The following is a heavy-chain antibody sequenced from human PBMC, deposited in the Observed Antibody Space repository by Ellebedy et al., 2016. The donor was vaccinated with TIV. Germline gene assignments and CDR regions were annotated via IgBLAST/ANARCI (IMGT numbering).Heavy chain of an antibody. V-gene: IGHV5-51*01. CDR2: IYPGDSDT. CDR3: ARLDSGGWNY. Sequence: PGGSLRLSCEGSGYSFTTYWIGWVRQMPGKGLEWMGIIYPGDSDTRYSPSFQGQVTMSADKSISTAYLQWSSLKASDTAMYYCARLDSGGWNYWGQGTLVTVSS. J-gene: IGHJ4*02. D-gene: IGHD3-16*01. CDR1: GYSFTTYW.